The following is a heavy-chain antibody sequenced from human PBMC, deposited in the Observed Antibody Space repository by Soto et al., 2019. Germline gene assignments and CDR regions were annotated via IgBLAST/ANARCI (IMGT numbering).Heavy chain of an antibody. J-gene: IGHJ4*02. D-gene: IGHD2-2*01. Sequence: QVQLVQSGAEVKKRGASVKVSCKASGYTFTGYDMHWVREAPGQGLEWMGWINPNSGGTNYAQKFQGWVTMTRDTSISTAYMELSRLRSDDTAVYYCARSHCSSISCYVGSWDYWGQGTLVTVSS. V-gene: IGHV1-2*04. CDR3: ARSHCSSISCYVGSWDY. CDR2: INPNSGGT. CDR1: GYTFTGYD.